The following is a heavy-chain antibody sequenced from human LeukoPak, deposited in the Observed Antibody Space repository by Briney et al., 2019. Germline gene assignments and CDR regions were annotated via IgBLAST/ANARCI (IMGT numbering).Heavy chain of an antibody. CDR3: ARLIAVAGLHFDY. CDR2: IYPGDSDT. D-gene: IGHD6-19*01. V-gene: IGHV5-51*01. CDR1: GYTFTSYW. J-gene: IGHJ4*02. Sequence: GESLKISCKASGYTFTSYWTGWVRQMPGKGLEWMGIIYPGDSDTRYSPSFQGQVTISADKSISTAYLQWSSLKASDTAMYYCARLIAVAGLHFDYWGQGTLVTVSS.